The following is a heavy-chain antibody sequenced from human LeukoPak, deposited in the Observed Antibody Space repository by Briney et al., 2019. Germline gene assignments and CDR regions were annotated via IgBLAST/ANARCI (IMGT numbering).Heavy chain of an antibody. V-gene: IGHV3-48*03. CDR2: ISSSGRTI. CDR1: GFTFSSYE. CDR3: ARGRSWSYFDY. D-gene: IGHD6-13*01. Sequence: GGSLRLSCAASGFTFSSYEMNWVRQAPGKGVEWVSYISSSGRTIYYADSVKGRFTISRDNAKNSLYLQMNSLRAEDTAVYYCARGRSWSYFDYWGQGTLVAVSS. J-gene: IGHJ4*02.